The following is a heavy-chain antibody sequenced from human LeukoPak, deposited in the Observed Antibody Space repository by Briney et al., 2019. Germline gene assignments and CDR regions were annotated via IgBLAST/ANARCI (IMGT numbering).Heavy chain of an antibody. CDR2: IIPILGIA. CDR1: GGTFSSYA. V-gene: IGHV1-69*04. CDR3: ARGRGYSGYEVVDY. J-gene: IGHJ4*02. Sequence: GSSVQVSCKASGGTFSSYAISWVRQAPGQGLEWMGRIIPILGIANYAQKFQGRVTITADKSTSTAYMELSSLRSEDTAVYYCARGRGYSGYEVVDYWGQGTLVTVSS. D-gene: IGHD5-12*01.